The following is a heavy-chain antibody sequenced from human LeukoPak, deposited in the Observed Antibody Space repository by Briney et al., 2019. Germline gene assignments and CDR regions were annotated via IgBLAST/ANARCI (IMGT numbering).Heavy chain of an antibody. V-gene: IGHV3-21*05. D-gene: IGHD3-10*01. CDR3: ARRGPYFDY. J-gene: IGHJ4*02. CDR2: ISSTSTDI. Sequence: GGSLRLSCTASGFIFSNHGMSWVRQAPGKGLEWISYISSTSTDIYYVDSVKGRFTISRYNAKNSLYLQMNSLRAEDTAIYYCARRGPYFDYWGQGILVTVSS. CDR1: GFIFSNHG.